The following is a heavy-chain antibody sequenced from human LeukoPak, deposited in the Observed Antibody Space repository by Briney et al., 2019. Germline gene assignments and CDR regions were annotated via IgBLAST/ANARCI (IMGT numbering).Heavy chain of an antibody. J-gene: IGHJ4*02. CDR2: VRGSGSAT. V-gene: IGHV3-23*01. D-gene: IGHD4-11*01. Sequence: GGSLRLSCAASGFTFSTYAMTWIRQAPGKGLEWVSAVRGSGSATYYADSAEGRFTISRDNSNSMLYLQMTSLEVEDTAMYYCVKTSRRDSTYDSPFDYWGQGTLVTVSS. CDR1: GFTFSTYA. CDR3: VKTSRRDSTYDSPFDY.